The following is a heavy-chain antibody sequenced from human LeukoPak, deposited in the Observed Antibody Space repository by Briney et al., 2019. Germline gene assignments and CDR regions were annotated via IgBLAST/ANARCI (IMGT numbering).Heavy chain of an antibody. CDR2: ISYDGSNK. CDR1: GFTFSSYA. D-gene: IGHD2-2*01. J-gene: IGHJ5*02. CDR3: ARGVGYCSSTSCSEDWFDP. Sequence: GRSLRLSCAASGFTFSSYAMHWVRQAPGKGLEWVAVISYDGSNKYYADSVKGRFTISRDNSKNTLYLQMNSLRAEDTAAYYCARGVGYCSSTSCSEDWFDPWGQGTLVTVSS. V-gene: IGHV3-30*04.